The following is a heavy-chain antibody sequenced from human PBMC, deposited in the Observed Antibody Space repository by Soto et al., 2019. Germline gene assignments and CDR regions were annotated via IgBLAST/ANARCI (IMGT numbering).Heavy chain of an antibody. CDR1: GFTFSDYY. D-gene: IGHD6-13*01. Sequence: QVQLVESGGGLVKPGRSLRLSCAASGFTFSDYYMTWIRQAPGKGLEWVSYISSSSSYTNYADSVKGRFTISRDNAKNSLYLQMNSLRAEDTAVYYCARDRTGYSNDFDYWGQGTLVTVSS. CDR3: ARDRTGYSNDFDY. CDR2: ISSSSSYT. V-gene: IGHV3-11*05. J-gene: IGHJ4*02.